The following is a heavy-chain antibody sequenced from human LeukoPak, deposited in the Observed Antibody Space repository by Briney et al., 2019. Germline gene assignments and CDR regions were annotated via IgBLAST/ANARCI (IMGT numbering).Heavy chain of an antibody. CDR2: INSDGSST. CDR1: GFTFSSYW. Sequence: GGSLRLSCAASGFTFSSYWMHWVRQAPGKGLVWVSRINSDGSSTSYADSVKGRFTISRDNSKNTLYLQMNSLRAEDTAVYYCAKEGVYYYGSGSLDYWGQGTLVTVSS. V-gene: IGHV3-74*01. CDR3: AKEGVYYYGSGSLDY. D-gene: IGHD3-10*01. J-gene: IGHJ4*02.